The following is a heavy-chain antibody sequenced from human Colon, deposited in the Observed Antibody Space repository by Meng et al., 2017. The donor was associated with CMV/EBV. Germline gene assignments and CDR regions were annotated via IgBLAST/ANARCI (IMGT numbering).Heavy chain of an antibody. CDR2: IYQSGNT. J-gene: IGHJ4*02. Sequence: SETLSLTCSVSGYSISSGYYWGWIRQPPGKGLEWIGTIYQSGNTYYNPSLKSRVTISVDTSKNQFSLKLRSVTAADTAVYYCGGGGGGGVPAAGIDYWGQGTLVTVSS. D-gene: IGHD2-2*01. V-gene: IGHV4-38-2*02. CDR3: GGGGGGGVPAAGIDY. CDR1: GYSISSGYY.